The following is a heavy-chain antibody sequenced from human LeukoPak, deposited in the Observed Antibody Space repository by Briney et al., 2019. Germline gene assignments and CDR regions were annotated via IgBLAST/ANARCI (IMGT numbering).Heavy chain of an antibody. Sequence: SETLSLTCTVSGGSISSYYWSWIRQPPGKGLEWIGYIYYSGSTNYNPSLKSRVTISVDTSKNQFSLKLSSVTAADTAVYYCARVGYGYGWYWFDPWGQGTLVTVSS. CDR2: IYYSGST. CDR3: ARVGYGYGWYWFDP. D-gene: IGHD5-18*01. V-gene: IGHV4-59*01. CDR1: GGSISSYY. J-gene: IGHJ5*02.